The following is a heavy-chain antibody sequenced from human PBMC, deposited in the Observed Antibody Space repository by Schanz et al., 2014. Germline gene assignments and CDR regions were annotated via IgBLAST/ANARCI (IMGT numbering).Heavy chain of an antibody. J-gene: IGHJ3*01. V-gene: IGHV1-46*01. CDR1: GYTFTNYY. D-gene: IGHD2-8*02. CDR3: ATMWEYCTATACQMLEVLDV. Sequence: QVQLVQSGAEVKKPGASVKLSCKASGYTFTNYYIHWVRQAPGQGLEWMGRIYLSDGSTRYAQKFQGRGTVTRDTSTTAGYMESMSLRSDDTAMYYCATMWEYCTATACQMLEVLDVWGQGTMVTVSS. CDR2: IYLSDGST.